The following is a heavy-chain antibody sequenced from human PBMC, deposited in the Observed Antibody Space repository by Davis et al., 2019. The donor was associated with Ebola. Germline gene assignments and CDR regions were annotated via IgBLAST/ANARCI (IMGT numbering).Heavy chain of an antibody. CDR2: INHRGIT. CDR1: GGSFSDYY. J-gene: IGHJ4*02. CDR3: ARDIGSSWSWGSDS. Sequence: PSETLSLTCAVYGGSFSDYYWSWIRQPPGEGLEWLGEINHRGITKYNPSLESRVTISIDTSKNQLSLKLTSVTAADTAVYFCARDIGSSWSWGSDSWGQGTLVTVSP. V-gene: IGHV4-34*01. D-gene: IGHD6-13*01.